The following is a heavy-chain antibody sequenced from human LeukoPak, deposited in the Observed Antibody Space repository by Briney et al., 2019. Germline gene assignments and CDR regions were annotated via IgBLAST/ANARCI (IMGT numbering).Heavy chain of an antibody. CDR1: GFAFSSYA. Sequence: PGGSLRLSCAASGFAFSSYAMHWVRQAPGKGLEWVSFIYGTGETYYLDSVKGRFTISRDNSKNMLYLQMNSLRADDTAVYYCAKWYCSPSTCYYDYWGQGTLVTVSS. CDR2: IYGTGET. CDR3: AKWYCSPSTCYYDY. J-gene: IGHJ4*02. V-gene: IGHV3-NL1*01. D-gene: IGHD2-15*01.